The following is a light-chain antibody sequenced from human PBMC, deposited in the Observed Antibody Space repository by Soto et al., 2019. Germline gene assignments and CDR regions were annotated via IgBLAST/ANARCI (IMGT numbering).Light chain of an antibody. CDR1: SSDVDIYKL. J-gene: IGLJ2*01. CDR2: EVS. V-gene: IGLV2-23*02. Sequence: QSALTQPASVSGSPGQSITISCTGTSSDVDIYKLVSWYQHHPGQAPKLMIYEVSKRPSGVSNRFSGSKSGNTASLTISGLQAEDEADYYCCSYAGSSPFAVGGGTKLTVL. CDR3: CSYAGSSPFA.